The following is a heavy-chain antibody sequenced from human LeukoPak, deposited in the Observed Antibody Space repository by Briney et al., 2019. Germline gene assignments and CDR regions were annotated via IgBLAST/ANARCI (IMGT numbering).Heavy chain of an antibody. CDR3: AAVGLLWFGDYYYMDV. CDR1: GYTLTELS. CDR2: FDPEDGET. Sequence: ASVKVSCKVSGYTLTELSMHWVRQAPGKGLEWMGGFDPEDGETIYAQKLQGRVTMTEDTSTDTAYMELSSLRSEDTAVYYCAAVGLLWFGDYYYMDVWGEGTTVTISS. D-gene: IGHD3-10*01. V-gene: IGHV1-24*01. J-gene: IGHJ6*03.